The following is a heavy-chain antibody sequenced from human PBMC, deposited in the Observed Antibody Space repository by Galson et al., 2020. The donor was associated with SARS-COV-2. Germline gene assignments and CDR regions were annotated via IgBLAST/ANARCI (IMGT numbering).Heavy chain of an antibody. CDR3: ARVRAVALTDYHYLMVV. V-gene: IGHV4-59*01. D-gene: IGHD6-19*01. CDR1: GGSISGYY. J-gene: IGHJ6*02. Sequence: SETLSLTCTVSGGSISGYYWSWIRQPPGKGLEWIGYIYYSGSTNYNPSLNSRVTMSVDTSKNQLSLKLNSVTAAGTAVYYCARVRAVALTDYHYLMVVWGQGTTVTVSS. CDR2: IYYSGST.